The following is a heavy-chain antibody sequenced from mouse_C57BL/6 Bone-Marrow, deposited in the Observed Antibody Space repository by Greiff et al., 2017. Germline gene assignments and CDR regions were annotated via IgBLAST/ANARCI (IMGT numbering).Heavy chain of an antibody. V-gene: IGHV1-19*01. J-gene: IGHJ3*01. CDR2: INPYNGGT. D-gene: IGHD1-1*01. CDR3: ASPVTTVAPWFAY. Sequence: EVQLQESGPVLVKPGASVKMSCKASGYTFTDYYMNWVKQSHGKSLEWIGVINPYNGGTSYNQKFKGKATLTVDKSSSTAYMELNSLTSEDSAVYYCASPVTTVAPWFAYWGQGTLVTVPA. CDR1: GYTFTDYY.